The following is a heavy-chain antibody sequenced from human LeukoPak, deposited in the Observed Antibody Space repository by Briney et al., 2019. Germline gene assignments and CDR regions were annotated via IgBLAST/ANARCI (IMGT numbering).Heavy chain of an antibody. CDR3: TRDVFGRPTHVDV. D-gene: IGHD3-3*01. CDR1: GFTLSNAW. CDR2: INTKVDGGTT. V-gene: IGHV3-15*01. J-gene: IGHJ6*03. Sequence: SGGSLRLSRAASGFTLSNAWMSWVRQAPGKGLEWVGRINTKVDGGTTEYAAPVKGRFLISRDDSKNTLYLQMNSLKAEDSAVYFCTRDVFGRPTHVDVGGKGTTVAV.